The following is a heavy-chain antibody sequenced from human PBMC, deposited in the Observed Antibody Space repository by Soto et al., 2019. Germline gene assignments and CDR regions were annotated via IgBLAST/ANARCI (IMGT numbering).Heavy chain of an antibody. CDR2: ISWNSGSI. CDR3: AKDATGDYEAEVQWFQH. D-gene: IGHD4-17*01. CDR1: GFTFDDYA. V-gene: IGHV3-9*01. Sequence: EVQLVESGGGLVQPGRSLRLSCAASGFTFDDYAMHWVRQAPGKGLEWVSGISWNSGSIGYADSVKGRFTISRDNAKNSLYLQMNSLRAEDTALYYCAKDATGDYEAEVQWFQHWGQGTLVTVSS. J-gene: IGHJ1*01.